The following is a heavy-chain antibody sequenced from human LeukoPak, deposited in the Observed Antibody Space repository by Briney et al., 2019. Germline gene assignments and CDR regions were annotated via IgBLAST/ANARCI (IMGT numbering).Heavy chain of an antibody. CDR3: ARARITNDAFDI. D-gene: IGHD2/OR15-2a*01. J-gene: IGHJ3*02. Sequence: SETLSLTCAVYGGSISSYYWSWIRQPPGKGLEWIGYIYYSGSTNYNPSLKSRVTISVDTSKNQFSLKLSSVTAADTAVYYCARARITNDAFDIWGQGTMVTVSS. V-gene: IGHV4-59*08. CDR2: IYYSGST. CDR1: GGSISSYY.